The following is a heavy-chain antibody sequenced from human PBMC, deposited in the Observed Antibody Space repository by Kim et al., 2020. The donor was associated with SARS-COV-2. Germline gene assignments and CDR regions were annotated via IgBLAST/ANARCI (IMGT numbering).Heavy chain of an antibody. CDR3: SRADWIHLGYYYYGMDV. V-gene: IGHV3-53*01. J-gene: IGHJ6*02. CDR1: GFTVSSNY. CDR2: MYSGGST. D-gene: IGHD5-18*01. Sequence: GGSLRLSCAASGFTVSSNYMSWVRQAPGKGLEWVSVMYSGGSTYYADSVKGRFTISRDNYKNTLYLQLNSLRAEDTDVYYCSRADWIHLGYYYYGMDVWGQGTTVTVSS.